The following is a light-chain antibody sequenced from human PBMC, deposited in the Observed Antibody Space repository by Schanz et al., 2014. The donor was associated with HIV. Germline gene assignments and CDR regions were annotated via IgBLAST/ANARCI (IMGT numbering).Light chain of an antibody. CDR2: GAF. Sequence: EIVMTQSPATLYVSPGEGATLSCRASQSISNNLAWYQHKPGQAPRLLIYGAFTRATGIPVRFSGRGSGTDFTLTISSLEPEDFAVYYCQQRSEWPLTFGGGTKLEIK. CDR1: QSISNN. CDR3: QQRSEWPLT. J-gene: IGKJ4*01. V-gene: IGKV3-15*01.